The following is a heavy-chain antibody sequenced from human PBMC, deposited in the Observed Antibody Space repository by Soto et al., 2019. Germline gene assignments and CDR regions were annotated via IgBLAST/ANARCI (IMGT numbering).Heavy chain of an antibody. CDR3: ARSGHDSSGYYSY. CDR2: IIPILGIA. V-gene: IGHV1-69*02. CDR1: GGTFSSYT. J-gene: IGHJ4*02. D-gene: IGHD3-22*01. Sequence: GASVKVSCKASGGTFSSYTISWVRQAPGQGLEWMGRIIPILGIANYAQKFQGRVTITADKSTSTAYMELSSLRSEDTAVYYCARSGHDSSGYYSYWGQGTLVTVSS.